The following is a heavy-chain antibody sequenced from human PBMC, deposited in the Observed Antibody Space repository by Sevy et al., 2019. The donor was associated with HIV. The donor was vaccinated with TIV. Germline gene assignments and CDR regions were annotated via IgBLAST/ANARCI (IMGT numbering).Heavy chain of an antibody. CDR1: GFTFDDYT. Sequence: GGSLRLSCAASGFTFDDYTMHWVRQAPGKGLEWVSLISWDGGSTYYADSVKGRFTISRDNSKNSLYLQMNSLRTEDTALYYCAKGEGGSYYYGMDVWSQGTTVTVSS. CDR2: ISWDGGST. CDR3: AKGEGGSYYYGMDV. D-gene: IGHD1-26*01. V-gene: IGHV3-43*01. J-gene: IGHJ6*02.